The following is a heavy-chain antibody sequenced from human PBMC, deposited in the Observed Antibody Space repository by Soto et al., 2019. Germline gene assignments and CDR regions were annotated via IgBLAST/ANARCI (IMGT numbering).Heavy chain of an antibody. CDR3: ARPGFDYHGMDV. V-gene: IGHV5-10-1*01. Sequence: PGESLKISCKGSGYSFTSYWISWVRQMPGKGLEWMGRIDPSDSYTNYSPSFQGHVTISADKSINTAYLQWSSLKASDTAMYYCARPGFDYHGMDVWGQGTTVTVSS. CDR2: IDPSDSYT. D-gene: IGHD3-10*01. CDR1: GYSFTSYW. J-gene: IGHJ6*02.